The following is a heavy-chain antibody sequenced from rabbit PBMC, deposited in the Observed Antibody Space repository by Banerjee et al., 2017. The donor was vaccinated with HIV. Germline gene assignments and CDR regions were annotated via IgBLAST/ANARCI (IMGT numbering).Heavy chain of an antibody. CDR1: GFSFSSGYD. J-gene: IGHJ6*01. Sequence: QEQLVESGGDLVKPGASLTLTCTASGFSFSSGYDMCWVRQAPGKGLEWITCIGAGGGDTTDYTSWAKGRFTISKTSSTTVTLQMTGLTAADTATYFCARDGVSSSGVYYCGMDLWGPGTLVTDS. CDR3: ARDGVSSSGVYYCGMDL. CDR2: IGAGGGDTT. D-gene: IGHD1-1*01. V-gene: IGHV1S45*01.